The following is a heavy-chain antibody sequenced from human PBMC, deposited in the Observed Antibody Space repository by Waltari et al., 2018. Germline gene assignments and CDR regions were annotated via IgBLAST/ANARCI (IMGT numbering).Heavy chain of an antibody. V-gene: IGHV3-48*04. CDR2: VSGDSGYI. CDR1: GMTFTTYS. J-gene: IGHJ2*01. Sequence: EVQLVESGGGLVQPGGSLRLSCAASGMTFTTYSMNWVRQAPGKGLGWISYVSGDSGYIYYADSVRGRFTISRDNAKNSMYLQMNNLRADDTAVYYCAGIRRGFWFFDLWGRGTLVTVSS. D-gene: IGHD3-10*01. CDR3: AGIRRGFWFFDL.